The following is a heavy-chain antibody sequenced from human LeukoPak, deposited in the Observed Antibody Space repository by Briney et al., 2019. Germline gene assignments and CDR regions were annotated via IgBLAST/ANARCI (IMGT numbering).Heavy chain of an antibody. Sequence: GGSLRLSCAASGFTVSSNYMSWVRQAPGKGLEWVSAIYSGGSTYYADSVKGRFTISRDNSKNTLYLQMNSLRAEDTAVYYCARAVGGYYYDSSGYYLSWFYFDYWGQGTLVIVSS. CDR2: IYSGGST. D-gene: IGHD3-22*01. J-gene: IGHJ4*02. CDR3: ARAVGGYYYDSSGYYLSWFYFDY. CDR1: GFTVSSNY. V-gene: IGHV3-66*01.